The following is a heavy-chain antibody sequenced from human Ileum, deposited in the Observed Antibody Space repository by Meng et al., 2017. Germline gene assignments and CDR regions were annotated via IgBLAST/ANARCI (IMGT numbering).Heavy chain of an antibody. V-gene: IGHV3-33*01. J-gene: IGHJ5*02. CDR3: ARDKGVTALDQ. CDR1: GIPFSASG. CDR2: IWSDGRSQ. D-gene: IGHD5-18*01. Sequence: QVQLVESGGCVVQPGTSLRRSCAASGIPFSASGMHWVRQAPGKGLEWVAMIWSDGRSQYYSDSVKGRFTISRDNSKNMVYLQMSGLRAEDTALYYCARDKGVTALDQWGQGSLVTVSS.